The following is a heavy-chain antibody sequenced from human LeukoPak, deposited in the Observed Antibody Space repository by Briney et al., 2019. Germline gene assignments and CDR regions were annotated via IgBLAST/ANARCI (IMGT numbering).Heavy chain of an antibody. Sequence: GASVKVSCKASGYTFTSYGIGWVRQAPGQGLEWMGWISTYNAKTKYAQNLQGRVAMTTDTSTSTVYMELRSLTSDDTAVYYCARDTGSNFFDPWGQGTLVTVAS. J-gene: IGHJ5*02. CDR3: ARDTGSNFFDP. D-gene: IGHD1-26*01. V-gene: IGHV1-18*01. CDR2: ISTYNAKT. CDR1: GYTFTSYG.